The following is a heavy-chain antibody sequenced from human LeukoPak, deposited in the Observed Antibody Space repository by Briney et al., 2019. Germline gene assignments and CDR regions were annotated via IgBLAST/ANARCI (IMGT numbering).Heavy chain of an antibody. CDR2: ISSSSNYI. D-gene: IGHD6-19*01. J-gene: IGHJ4*02. Sequence: GGSLRLSCAASGFTFSSYSMNWVRQAPGRGLEWVSSISSSSNYIYYADSVKGRFTISRDNAKNSLYLQMNSLRAEDTAVYYCARDSSGWHRIDYWGQGTLVTVSS. CDR3: ARDSSGWHRIDY. V-gene: IGHV3-21*01. CDR1: GFTFSSYS.